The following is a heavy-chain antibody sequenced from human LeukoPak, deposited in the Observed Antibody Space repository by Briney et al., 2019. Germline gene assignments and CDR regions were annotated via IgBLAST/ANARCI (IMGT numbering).Heavy chain of an antibody. CDR2: FDPEDGET. CDR1: GYTLTELS. J-gene: IGHJ4*02. Sequence: GASVKVSCKVSGYTLTELSMNWARQAPGKGLEWMGAFDPEDGETIYAQKFQGRVTMTEDTSTDTAYMELSSLRSDDTAVYYCATSNDYAIDYWGQGTLVTVSS. CDR3: ATSNDYAIDY. D-gene: IGHD4-17*01. V-gene: IGHV1-24*01.